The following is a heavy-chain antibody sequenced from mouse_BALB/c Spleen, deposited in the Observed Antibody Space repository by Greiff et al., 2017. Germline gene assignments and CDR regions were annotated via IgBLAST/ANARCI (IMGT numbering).Heavy chain of an antibody. CDR2: IYPYNGGT. Sequence: EVQLVESGPELVKPGASVKISCKASGYTFTDYNMHWVKQSHGKSLEWIGYIYPYNGGTGYNQKFKSKATLTVDNSSSTAYMELRSLTSEDSAVYYCARELGRYWYFDVWGAGTTVTVSS. CDR3: ARELGRYWYFDV. J-gene: IGHJ1*01. D-gene: IGHD4-1*01. V-gene: IGHV1S29*02. CDR1: GYTFTDYN.